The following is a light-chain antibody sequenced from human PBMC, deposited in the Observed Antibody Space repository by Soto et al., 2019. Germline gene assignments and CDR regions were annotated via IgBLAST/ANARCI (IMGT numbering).Light chain of an antibody. V-gene: IGKV3-15*01. Sequence: EIVMTQSPATLSVSPGERATLSCRASQSVSSNLAWYQQKPGQAPRLLMYGASTRATGIPTRFSGSGSGTEFTLTISSLQSEDFAVYYCQPYINWSPWTFGQGTKVEI. CDR3: QPYINWSPWT. CDR1: QSVSSN. CDR2: GAS. J-gene: IGKJ1*01.